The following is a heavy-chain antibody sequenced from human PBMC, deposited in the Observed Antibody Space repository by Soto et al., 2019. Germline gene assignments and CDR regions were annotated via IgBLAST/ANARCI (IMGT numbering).Heavy chain of an antibody. CDR1: GVSIASYY. D-gene: IGHD2-8*01. V-gene: IGHV4-59*01. CDR3: ARDMHDGFTNYFDL. Sequence: WVTMPISWTVSGVSIASYYLRSMRKIPGKGLEWIAYTSYTGNTNYNPSLQSRVTISMDTSKNQLSLKLTSMTAADTAFYYCARDMHDGFTNYFDLWGRGTLVTLSS. J-gene: IGHJ2*01. CDR2: TSYTGNT.